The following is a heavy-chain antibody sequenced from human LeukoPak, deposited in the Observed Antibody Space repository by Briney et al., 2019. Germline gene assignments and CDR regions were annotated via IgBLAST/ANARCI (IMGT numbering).Heavy chain of an antibody. CDR2: IYSGGST. CDR1: GFTVSRYY. V-gene: IGHV3-53*01. J-gene: IGHJ4*02. Sequence: GGSLRLSCAASGFTVSRYYISWVRQAPGKGLEWVSVIYSGGSTYYADSVKGRFTISRDKSKNTLYLQMNSLRAEDTAVYYCARGDSVVTAAYWGQGTLVTVSS. CDR3: ARGDSVVTAAY. D-gene: IGHD2-21*02.